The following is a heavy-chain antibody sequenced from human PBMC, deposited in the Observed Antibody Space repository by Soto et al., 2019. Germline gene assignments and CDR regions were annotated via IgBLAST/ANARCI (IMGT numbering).Heavy chain of an antibody. V-gene: IGHV1-18*01. J-gene: IGHJ6*02. Sequence: QVQLVQSGVEVKKPGASVKVSCKASGYTFNIYGISWVRQAPGQGLEWMGWISAYNGQTKDAQKFQGRVIMTTVTSTTTAYMELRSLRSDDTAVYYCARDYGNTGGMDVWGQGTTVTVSS. CDR2: ISAYNGQT. CDR1: GYTFNIYG. CDR3: ARDYGNTGGMDV. D-gene: IGHD4-4*01.